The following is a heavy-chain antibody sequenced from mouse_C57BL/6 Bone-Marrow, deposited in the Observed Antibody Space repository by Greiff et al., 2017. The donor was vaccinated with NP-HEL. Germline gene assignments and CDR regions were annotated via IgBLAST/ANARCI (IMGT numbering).Heavy chain of an antibody. CDR2: IRNKANNHAT. CDR3: TRIDGYYLHY. J-gene: IGHJ2*01. CDR1: GFTFSDAW. V-gene: IGHV6-6*01. Sequence: EVQLQQSGGGLVQPGGSMKLSCAASGFTFSDAWMDWVRQSPEKGLEWVAEIRNKANNHATYYAESVKGRFTISRDDSKSSVYLQMNSLRAEDTGIYYCTRIDGYYLHYWGQGTTLTVSS. D-gene: IGHD2-3*01.